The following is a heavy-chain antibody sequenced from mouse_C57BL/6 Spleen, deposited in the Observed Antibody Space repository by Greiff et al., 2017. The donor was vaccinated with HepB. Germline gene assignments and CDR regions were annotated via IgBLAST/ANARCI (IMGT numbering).Heavy chain of an antibody. J-gene: IGHJ2*01. CDR1: GFTFSSYA. D-gene: IGHD2-1*01. CDR2: ISSGGDYI. Sequence: EVQGVESGEGLVKPGGSLKLSCAASGFTFSSYAMSWVRQTPEKRLEWVAYISSGGDYIYYADTVKGRFTISRDNARNTLYLQMSSLKSEDTAMYYCTRGGGNYEFDYWGQGTTLTVSS. V-gene: IGHV5-9-1*02. CDR3: TRGGGNYEFDY.